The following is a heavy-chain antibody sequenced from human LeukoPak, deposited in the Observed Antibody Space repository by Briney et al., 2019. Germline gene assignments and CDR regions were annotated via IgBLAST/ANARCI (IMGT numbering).Heavy chain of an antibody. J-gene: IGHJ4*02. Sequence: SETLSLTCTVSGYSISSGYYWGWIRQPPGKGLEWIGSIYHSGSTYYNPSLKGRVTISVDTSKNQFSLKLSSVTAADTAVYYCARDNNYFDYWGQGTLVTVSS. V-gene: IGHV4-38-2*02. CDR3: ARDNNYFDY. CDR2: IYHSGST. CDR1: GYSISSGYY.